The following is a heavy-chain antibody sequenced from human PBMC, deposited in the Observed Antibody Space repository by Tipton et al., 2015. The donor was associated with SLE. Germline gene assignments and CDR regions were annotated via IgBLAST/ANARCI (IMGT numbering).Heavy chain of an antibody. D-gene: IGHD2-21*01. Sequence: SLRLSCTASGFTFSQYGMYWVRQAPGKGLEWVAVVRYEGGYKNYVDSVKGRFTISRDNSRNTLYLQMGRLRVEDMAVYYCARAQGGDFYYYYGMDVWGQGTTVTVSS. V-gene: IGHV3-33*07. CDR3: ARAQGGDFYYYYGMDV. CDR2: VRYEGGYK. CDR1: GFTFSQYG. J-gene: IGHJ6*02.